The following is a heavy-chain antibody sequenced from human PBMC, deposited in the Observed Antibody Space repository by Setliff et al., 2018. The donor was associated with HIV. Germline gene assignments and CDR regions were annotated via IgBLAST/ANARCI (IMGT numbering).Heavy chain of an antibody. Sequence: PSETLSLTCSVTGGSIINYFWGWIRMPPGKGLEWIGYIYYSGSTDYNPSLKSRVTISVDTSKNQVSLKLNSVTAADTAVYYCAREGGTGRSSWYGAYWYDPWGQGTLVTSPQ. CDR1: GGSIINYF. D-gene: IGHD6-13*01. J-gene: IGHJ5*02. V-gene: IGHV4-59*12. CDR2: IYYSGST. CDR3: AREGGTGRSSWYGAYWYDP.